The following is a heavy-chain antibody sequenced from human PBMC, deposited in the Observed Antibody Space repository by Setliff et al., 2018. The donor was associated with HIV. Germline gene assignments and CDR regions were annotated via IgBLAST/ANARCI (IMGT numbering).Heavy chain of an antibody. CDR3: ARVIWGNPRD. Sequence: SETLSLTCAVSGGSISSSNWWSWVRQPPGKGLEWIGEIYHSGSTNYNPSLQSRVTISVDTSKNQFSLKLTSVSAADTAVYYCARVIWGNPRDWGQGTLVTVSS. J-gene: IGHJ4*02. V-gene: IGHV4-4*02. D-gene: IGHD7-27*01. CDR2: IYHSGST. CDR1: GGSISSSNW.